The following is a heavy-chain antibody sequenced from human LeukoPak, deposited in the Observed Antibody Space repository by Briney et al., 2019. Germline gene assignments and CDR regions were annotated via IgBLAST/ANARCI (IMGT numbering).Heavy chain of an antibody. J-gene: IGHJ5*02. Sequence: ASVKVSCKASGGTFSSYAISWVRQAPGQGLEWMGWISAYNGNTNYAQKFQGRVTMTTDTSTSTAYMELRSLRSDDTAVYYCARQNGKCSSGWFTAWGQGTLVTVSS. V-gene: IGHV1-18*01. D-gene: IGHD6-19*01. CDR3: ARQNGKCSSGWFTA. CDR1: GGTFSSYA. CDR2: ISAYNGNT.